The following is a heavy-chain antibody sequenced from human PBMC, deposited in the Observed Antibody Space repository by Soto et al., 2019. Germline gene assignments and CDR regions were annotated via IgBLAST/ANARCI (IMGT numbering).Heavy chain of an antibody. Sequence: PSETLSLTCAVSGYSISSGYYWGWIRQPPGKGLEWIGSIYRSGSTYYNPSLKSRVTISVDTSKNQFSLKLSSVTAADTAVYYCARDGPYCSSTSCYFDYWGQGTLVTVSS. CDR3: ARDGPYCSSTSCYFDY. D-gene: IGHD2-2*01. CDR2: IYRSGST. J-gene: IGHJ4*02. CDR1: GYSISSGYY. V-gene: IGHV4-38-2*02.